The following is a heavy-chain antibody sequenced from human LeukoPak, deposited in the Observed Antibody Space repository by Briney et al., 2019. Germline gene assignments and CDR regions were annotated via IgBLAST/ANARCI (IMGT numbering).Heavy chain of an antibody. Sequence: SGGSLRLSCAASGFTVSSNYMSWVRQAPGKGLEWVSVIYSGGSTYYADSVKGRFTISRDNSKNTLYLQMNSLRAEDTAVYYCARIVTVTLDYWGQGTLVTVSS. V-gene: IGHV3-53*01. J-gene: IGHJ4*02. CDR2: IYSGGST. D-gene: IGHD4-17*01. CDR3: ARIVTVTLDY. CDR1: GFTVSSNY.